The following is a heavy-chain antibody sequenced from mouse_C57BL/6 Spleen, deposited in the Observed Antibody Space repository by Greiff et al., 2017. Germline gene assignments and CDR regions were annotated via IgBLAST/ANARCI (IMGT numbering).Heavy chain of an antibody. CDR3: ARAPSNYYFDY. J-gene: IGHJ2*01. V-gene: IGHV5-16*01. D-gene: IGHD2-5*01. Sequence: EVMLVESEGGLVQPGSSMKLSCTASGFTFSDYYMAWVRQVPEKGLEWVANINCDGSSTYYLDSLKSRFIISRDNAKNILYLQMSSLKSEDTATYYCARAPSNYYFDYWGQGTTLTVSS. CDR2: INCDGSST. CDR1: GFTFSDYY.